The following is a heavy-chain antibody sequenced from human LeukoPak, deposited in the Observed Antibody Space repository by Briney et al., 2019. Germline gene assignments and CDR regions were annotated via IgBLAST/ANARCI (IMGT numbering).Heavy chain of an antibody. V-gene: IGHV1-24*01. J-gene: IGHJ4*02. Sequence: GTSLKVSCKVSGYTLTELSMHWVRQAPGKGLEWRVGFDPGDCETVYAQKIQARVTMTEDTSTDTAYMELSSLRSEDTAVYYCATVPLPIVVVTAIRLHYFDYWGKGPLVTVSS. D-gene: IGHD2-21*02. CDR2: FDPGDCET. CDR1: GYTLTELS. CDR3: ATVPLPIVVVTAIRLHYFDY.